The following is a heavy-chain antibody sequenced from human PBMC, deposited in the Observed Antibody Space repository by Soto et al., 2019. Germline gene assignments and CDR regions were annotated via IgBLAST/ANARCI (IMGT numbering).Heavy chain of an antibody. CDR3: ADLRVTGGVVG. CDR1: VLPSTGFE. J-gene: IGHJ6*01. V-gene: IGHV3-48*03. CDR2: ISASGDTV. Sequence: LRLSCVASVLPSTGFEVNWVRQAPGKGLEWVSYISASGDTVYYADSVKGRFTISRDNAKNTLYLEMNSLRAEDSAVYYCADLRVTGGVVGWGQGTTITVSS. D-gene: IGHD5-18*01.